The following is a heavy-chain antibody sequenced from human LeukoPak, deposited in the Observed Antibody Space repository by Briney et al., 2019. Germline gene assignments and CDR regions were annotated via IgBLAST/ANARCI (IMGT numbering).Heavy chain of an antibody. CDR3: ARSSYGIFDY. CDR2: INHSGST. D-gene: IGHD5-18*01. CDR1: GGSYGGYY. V-gene: IGHV4-34*01. Sequence: SETLSLTCAVYGGSYGGYYWSWIRQPPGKGLEWIGEINHSGSTNYNPSLKSRVTISVDTSKNQFSLKLSSVTAADTAVYYCARSSYGIFDYWGQGTLVTVSS. J-gene: IGHJ4*02.